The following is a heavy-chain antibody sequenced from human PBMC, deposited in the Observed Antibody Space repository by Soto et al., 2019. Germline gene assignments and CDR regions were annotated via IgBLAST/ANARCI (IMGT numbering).Heavy chain of an antibody. CDR2: IYYSGST. CDR3: ARESDCTNGVCSPYFDY. Sequence: SETLSLTCTVSGGSISSGGYYWSWIRQHPGKGLEWIGYIYYSGSTYYNPSLKSRVTISVDTSKNQFSLKLSSVTAADTAVYYCARESDCTNGVCSPYFDYWGQGTLVTVSS. V-gene: IGHV4-31*03. J-gene: IGHJ4*02. D-gene: IGHD2-8*01. CDR1: GGSISSGGYY.